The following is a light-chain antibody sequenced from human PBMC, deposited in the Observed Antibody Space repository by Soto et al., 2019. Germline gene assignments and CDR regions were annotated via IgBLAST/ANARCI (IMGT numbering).Light chain of an antibody. V-gene: IGLV2-14*03. CDR3: TSYTSSSTLEV. Sequence: QSARTQPASVSGSPGQSITISCTGTSSDVGGYNYVSWYQHHPGKAPKLMIYDVSNRPSGVSNRFSGSKSGNTASLTISGLQAEDEADYYCTSYTSSSTLEVFGGGTKLTVL. CDR1: SSDVGGYNY. CDR2: DVS. J-gene: IGLJ2*01.